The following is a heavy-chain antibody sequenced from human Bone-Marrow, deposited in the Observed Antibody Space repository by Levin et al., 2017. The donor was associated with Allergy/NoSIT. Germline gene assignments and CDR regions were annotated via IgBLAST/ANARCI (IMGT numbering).Heavy chain of an antibody. CDR2: IYTSGST. V-gene: IGHV4-4*07. CDR1: GGSISSYY. D-gene: IGHD3-22*01. J-gene: IGHJ2*01. Sequence: SETLSLTCTVSGGSISSYYWSWIRQPAGKGLEWIGRIYTSGSTNYNPSLKSRVTMSVDTSKNQFSLKLSSVTAADTAVYYCARGRFFYDSSGYQGGEWYFDLWGRGTLVTVSS. CDR3: ARGRFFYDSSGYQGGEWYFDL.